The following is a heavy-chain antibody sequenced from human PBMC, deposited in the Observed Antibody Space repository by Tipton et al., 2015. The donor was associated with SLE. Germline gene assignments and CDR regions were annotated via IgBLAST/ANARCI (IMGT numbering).Heavy chain of an antibody. CDR1: GGSFSGYY. J-gene: IGHJ4*02. Sequence: TLSLTCAVYGGSFSGYYWSWIRQPPGKGLEWIGEINHSGSTNYNPSLKSRVTISVDTSKNQFSLKLSSVTAADTAVYYCARVWGSGAYYFDYWGQGTLVTVSS. D-gene: IGHD3-10*01. V-gene: IGHV4-34*01. CDR2: INHSGST. CDR3: ARVWGSGAYYFDY.